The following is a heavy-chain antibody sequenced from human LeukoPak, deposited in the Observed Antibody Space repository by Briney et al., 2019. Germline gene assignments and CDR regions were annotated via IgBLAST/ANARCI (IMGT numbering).Heavy chain of an antibody. J-gene: IGHJ4*02. CDR2: IIPILGIP. V-gene: IGHV1-69*04. CDR3: ARDQAVTGPFPFDY. CDR1: GGTSSSYA. Sequence: SVKVSCKASGGTSSSYAISWVRQAPGQGLEWMGRIIPILGIPNYAQNFQGRVTITADKSTGTAYMELSSLRSEDTAVYYCARDQAVTGPFPFDYWGQGTLVTVSS. D-gene: IGHD6-19*01.